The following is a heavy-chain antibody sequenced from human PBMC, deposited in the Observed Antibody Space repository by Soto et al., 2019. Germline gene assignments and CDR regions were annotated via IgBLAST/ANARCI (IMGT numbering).Heavy chain of an antibody. Sequence: QVQLVQSGAEVTKPGASVKVSCKTSGYTFFAFGLSWVRQVPGQGLEWLGWSVPGSGNTVYARKFQDRLTVTTDRXXXXXXXXXXXXXXXXXXXXXXXXXXXHGSGSRYFDNWGQGTLVSVSS. CDR1: GYTFFAFG. V-gene: IGHV1-18*01. D-gene: IGHD3-10*01. J-gene: IGHJ4*02. CDR3: XXXXXHGSGSRYFDN. CDR2: SVPGSGNT.